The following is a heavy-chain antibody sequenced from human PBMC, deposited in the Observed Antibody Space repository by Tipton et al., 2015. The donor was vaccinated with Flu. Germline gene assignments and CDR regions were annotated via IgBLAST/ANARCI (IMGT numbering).Heavy chain of an antibody. V-gene: IGHV3-15*01. CDR1: GFTFSNAW. J-gene: IGHJ5*02. Sequence: VQLVQSGGGLVEPGESLRLSCAASGFTFSNAWMTWVRQAPGKGLEWVGRIKSKTDGGTAEYAAPVKGRFTISRDDLKNMLYLQMNSLKSEDTAVYYCAPYNYDSSGYYFGWLDPWGQGTLVTVSS. CDR2: IKSKTDGGTA. D-gene: IGHD3-22*01. CDR3: APYNYDSSGYYFGWLDP.